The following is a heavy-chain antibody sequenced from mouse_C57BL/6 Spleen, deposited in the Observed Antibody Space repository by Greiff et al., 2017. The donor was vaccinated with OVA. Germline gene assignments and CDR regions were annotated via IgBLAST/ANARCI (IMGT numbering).Heavy chain of an antibody. Sequence: VQLQQSGPELVKPGASVKISCKASGYTFTDYYMNWVKQSHGKSLEWIGDINPNNGGTSYNQKFKGKATLTVDKSSSTAYMELRSLTSEDSAVYYCARRYYSSPYAMDYWGQGTSVTVSS. CDR1: GYTFTDYY. V-gene: IGHV1-26*01. CDR3: ARRYYSSPYAMDY. D-gene: IGHD2-5*01. CDR2: INPNNGGT. J-gene: IGHJ4*01.